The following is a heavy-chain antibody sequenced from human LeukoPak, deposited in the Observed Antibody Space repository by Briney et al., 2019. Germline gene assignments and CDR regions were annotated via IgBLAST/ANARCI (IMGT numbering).Heavy chain of an antibody. Sequence: GGSLRLSCAASGFIVSSNYMSWVRQAPGKGLEWVSVISSGGNTYYADSVKGRFTISRDISKNTLYLQMNGLRAEDTAVYYCAREVRGYYFDYWGQGTLVTVSS. V-gene: IGHV3-53*01. J-gene: IGHJ4*02. CDR3: AREVRGYYFDY. CDR1: GFIVSSNY. D-gene: IGHD3-22*01. CDR2: ISSGGNT.